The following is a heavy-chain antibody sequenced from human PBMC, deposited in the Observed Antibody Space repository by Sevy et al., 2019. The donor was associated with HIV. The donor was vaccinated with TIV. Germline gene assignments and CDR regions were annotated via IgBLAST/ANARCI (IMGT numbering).Heavy chain of an antibody. CDR3: AKKGGYGSGSYYWYFDL. J-gene: IGHJ2*01. D-gene: IGHD3-10*01. V-gene: IGHV3-74*01. CDR1: GFSFSSYW. Sequence: GGSLRLSCAASGFSFSSYWMHWVRQAPGKGLVWVSHINTDGSSTSYADSVTGRFTISRDNAKNTLYLQMNSLRAEDTAVYYCAKKGGYGSGSYYWYFDLWGRGTLVTVSS. CDR2: INTDGSST.